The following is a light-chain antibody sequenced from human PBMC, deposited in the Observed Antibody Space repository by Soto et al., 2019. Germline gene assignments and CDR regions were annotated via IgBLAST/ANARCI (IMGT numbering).Light chain of an antibody. CDR1: QNISSN. CDR2: VAS. Sequence: EIVMTQSPATLSVSPGERATLSCRASQNISSNLAWYQQKPGQAPRVLIDVASTRATGIPARFSGSGSGTEFNLTISSLQSEDFAVYYCQQYNNWLWTFGQGTKVEIK. V-gene: IGKV3-15*01. J-gene: IGKJ1*01. CDR3: QQYNNWLWT.